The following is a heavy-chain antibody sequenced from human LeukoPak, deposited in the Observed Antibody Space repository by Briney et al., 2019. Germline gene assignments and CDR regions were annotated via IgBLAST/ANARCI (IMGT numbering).Heavy chain of an antibody. J-gene: IGHJ5*02. V-gene: IGHV1-8*01. Sequence: RASVKVSCKASGYTFTGYDINWVRQATGQGLEWMGWMNPNSGNTGYAQKFQGRVTMTRNTSISTAYMELSSLRSEDTAVYYCARWVYYYDSSGYPGGNNWFDPWGQGTLVTVSS. CDR1: GYTFTGYD. CDR2: MNPNSGNT. CDR3: ARWVYYYDSSGYPGGNNWFDP. D-gene: IGHD3-22*01.